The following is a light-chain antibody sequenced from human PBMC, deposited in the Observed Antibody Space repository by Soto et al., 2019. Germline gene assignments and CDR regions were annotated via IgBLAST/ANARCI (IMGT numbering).Light chain of an antibody. CDR2: DSS. V-gene: IGKV1-5*01. J-gene: IGKJ1*01. Sequence: DIQMTQSPSTLSASVGYRFTITCRASQSISTWLAWYQQKPGRAPKLLIYDSSSLESGVPSRFSGSGSGTEFTLTISGLQPDDFATYYCQQYITYPWTFGQGTKGDIK. CDR1: QSISTW. CDR3: QQYITYPWT.